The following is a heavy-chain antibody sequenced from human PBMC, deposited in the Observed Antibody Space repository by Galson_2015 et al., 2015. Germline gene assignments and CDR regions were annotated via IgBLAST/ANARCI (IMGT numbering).Heavy chain of an antibody. J-gene: IGHJ6*03. CDR3: ARTNYESSAHISLNYYYYFMDV. CDR1: GFSLDTRELS. V-gene: IGHV2-70*18. D-gene: IGHD3-22*01. CDR2: IVWEDDK. Sequence: PALVKPTQTLTLTCSFSGFSLDTRELSVAWVRQPPGKALEWLARIVWEDDKYYSPSLKTRLTISKDTSKQQVVLTMTDMDPVDTATYYCARTNYESSAHISLNYYYYFMDVWGKGTRVTVSS.